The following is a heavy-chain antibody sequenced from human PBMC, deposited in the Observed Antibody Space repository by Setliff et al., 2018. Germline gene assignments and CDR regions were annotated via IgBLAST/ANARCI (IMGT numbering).Heavy chain of an antibody. Sequence: SETLSLTCIVSGGSIGSGDFHWYWGWVRQSPGEGLEWIGSISYRGNTFYNPSLKSRVTISVDTSKNQFSLKLSSVTAADTAVYYCARGFTAQPAILRGNWFDPWGRGTLFTVSS. CDR1: GGSIGSGDFHWY. J-gene: IGHJ5*02. CDR2: ISYRGNT. CDR3: ARGFTAQPAILRGNWFDP. D-gene: IGHD2-2*01. V-gene: IGHV4-39*07.